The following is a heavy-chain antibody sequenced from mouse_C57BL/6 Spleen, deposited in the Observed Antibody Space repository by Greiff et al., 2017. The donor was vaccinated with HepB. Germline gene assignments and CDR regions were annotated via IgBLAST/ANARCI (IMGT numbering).Heavy chain of an antibody. V-gene: IGHV2-9-1*01. D-gene: IGHD1-1*01. CDR1: GFSLTSYA. J-gene: IGHJ4*01. Sequence: VKVEESGPGLVAPSQSLSITCTVSGFSLTSYAISWVRQPPGKGLEWLGVIWTGGGTNYNSALKSRLSISKDNSKSQVFLKMNSLQTDDTARYYCATLPYGSSYYYAMDYWGQGTSVTVSS. CDR2: IWTGGGT. CDR3: ATLPYGSSYYYAMDY.